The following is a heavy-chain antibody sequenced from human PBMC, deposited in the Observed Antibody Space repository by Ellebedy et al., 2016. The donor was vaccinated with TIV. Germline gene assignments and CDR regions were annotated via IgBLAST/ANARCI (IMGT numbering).Heavy chain of an antibody. CDR1: GNSFTNYW. V-gene: IGHV5-51*01. Sequence: GESLKISCKGSGNSFTNYWIAWVRQMPGKGLEWMGSISTADSDTKYSPSFQGQVTMSAAKSTSTAYLQWSSLKAADTAMYYCTRRPGDSSSWDNWFDPWGQGTLVIVSS. D-gene: IGHD6-13*01. J-gene: IGHJ5*02. CDR2: ISTADSDT. CDR3: TRRPGDSSSWDNWFDP.